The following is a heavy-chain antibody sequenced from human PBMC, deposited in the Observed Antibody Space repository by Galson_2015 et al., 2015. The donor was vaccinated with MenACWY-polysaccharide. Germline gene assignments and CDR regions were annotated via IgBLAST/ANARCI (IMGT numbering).Heavy chain of an antibody. V-gene: IGHV1-69*08. CDR2: IVTVIDTA. CDR3: AREAAAGTFLARLDS. J-gene: IGHJ5*01. CDR1: GGPFNSMI. Sequence: SVKVSCKASGGPFNSMILSWVRQAPGQGLEWMGRIVTVIDTAVYQHKFQGRVTITADKSTSTAFMELDSLTSEDTAVYYCAREAAAGTFLARLDSWGQGTLVTVSS. D-gene: IGHD3-16*01.